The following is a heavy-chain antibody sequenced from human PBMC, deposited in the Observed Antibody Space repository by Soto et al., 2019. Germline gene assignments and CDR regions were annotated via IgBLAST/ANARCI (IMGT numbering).Heavy chain of an antibody. D-gene: IGHD3-9*01. V-gene: IGHV3-74*01. CDR2: INSDGSST. Sequence: LRHDCGAWEGIVLGCWRHCIRQTPGKGLVWVSRINSDGSSTSYADSVKGRFTISRDNAKNTLYLQMNSLRAEDTAVYYCARVPDHYDILIGYYMDVWGKGTTVTVSS. CDR1: EGIVLGCW. J-gene: IGHJ6*03. CDR3: ARVPDHYDILIGYYMDV.